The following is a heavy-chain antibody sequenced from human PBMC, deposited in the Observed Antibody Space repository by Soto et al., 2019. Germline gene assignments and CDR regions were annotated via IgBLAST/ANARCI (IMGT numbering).Heavy chain of an antibody. CDR3: AKERYSSSSPNLDY. D-gene: IGHD6-6*01. J-gene: IGHJ4*02. CDR2: ISYDGSNK. CDR1: GFPFSSYG. V-gene: IGHV3-30*18. Sequence: QVQLVESGGGVVQPGRSLRLSCAASGFPFSSYGMHWVRQAPGKGLEWVAVISYDGSNKYYADSVKGRFTISRDNSKNTLYLQMNRLRAEDTAVYYCAKERYSSSSPNLDYWGQGTLVTVSS.